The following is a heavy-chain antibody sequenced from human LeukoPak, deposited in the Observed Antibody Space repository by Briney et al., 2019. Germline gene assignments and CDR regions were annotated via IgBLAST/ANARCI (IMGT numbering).Heavy chain of an antibody. D-gene: IGHD6-13*01. V-gene: IGHV3-30*18. CDR3: AKDLIAAASAPYCYGMDV. Sequence: PGGSLRLSCAASGFTFSSFVMHWVRQAPGKGLEWVAVISHDGSNKYYAASVKGRFTISRDNSNNTLYLLMNSLRPEDTAVYYCAKDLIAAASAPYCYGMDVWGQGTTVTVSS. CDR2: ISHDGSNK. J-gene: IGHJ6*02. CDR1: GFTFSSFV.